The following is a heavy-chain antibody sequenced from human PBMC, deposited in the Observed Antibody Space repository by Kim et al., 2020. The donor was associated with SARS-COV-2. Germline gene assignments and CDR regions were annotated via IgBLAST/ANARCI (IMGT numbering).Heavy chain of an antibody. Sequence: SETLSLTCTVSGGSISSYYWSWIRQPPGKGLEWIGYIYYSGSTNYNPSLKSRVTISVDTSKNQFSLKLSSVTAADTAVYYCARLSIRDGYNYYYYYYMDVWGKGTTVTVSS. CDR2: IYYSGST. CDR3: ARLSIRDGYNYYYYYYMDV. J-gene: IGHJ6*03. D-gene: IGHD5-12*01. V-gene: IGHV4-59*08. CDR1: GGSISSYY.